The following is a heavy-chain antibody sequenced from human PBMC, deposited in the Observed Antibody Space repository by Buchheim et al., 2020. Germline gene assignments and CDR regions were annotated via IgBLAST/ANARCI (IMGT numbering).Heavy chain of an antibody. CDR3: ASENWRWLRVGRLGDAFDI. Sequence: QVQLVQSGAEVKKPGASVKVSCKASGYTFTSYYMHWVRQAPGQGLEWMGIINPSGGSTSYAQKFQGRVTMTRDTTTSTVYMELRSLRSEDTAVYYCASENWRWLRVGRLGDAFDIWRQG. J-gene: IGHJ3*02. CDR1: GYTFTSYY. D-gene: IGHD5-24*01. CDR2: INPSGGST. V-gene: IGHV1-46*01.